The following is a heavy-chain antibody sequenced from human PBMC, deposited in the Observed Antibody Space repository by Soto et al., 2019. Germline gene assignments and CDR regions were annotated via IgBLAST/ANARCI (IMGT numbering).Heavy chain of an antibody. CDR3: ARNVASPGVGGSWGAFDI. CDR2: IFSSGST. CDR1: GGSISNYF. D-gene: IGHD2-8*01. Sequence: QVQLQESGPGLVKPSETLSLICTVSGGSISNYFWDWIRQPAGKGLEWIGRIFSSGSTNYNASLKRRVTMSVDTSRNQVSLKLTSMTAADTAVYYCARNVASPGVGGSWGAFDIWGQGTMVIVSS. V-gene: IGHV4-4*07. J-gene: IGHJ3*02.